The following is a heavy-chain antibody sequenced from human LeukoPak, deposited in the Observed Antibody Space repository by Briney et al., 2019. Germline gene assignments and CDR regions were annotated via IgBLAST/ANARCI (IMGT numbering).Heavy chain of an antibody. V-gene: IGHV4-61*01. CDR1: GGSVSSGSYY. CDR3: ARVGPGVYFDY. CDR2: IYYSGST. Sequence: SETLSLTCTVSGGSVSSGSYYWSWIRQPPGKGLEWIGYIYYSGSTNYNPSLQSRVTVSIDTSKNQFSLKLRSVTAADTAVYHCARVGPGVYFDYWGQGTLVTV. D-gene: IGHD3-10*01. J-gene: IGHJ4*02.